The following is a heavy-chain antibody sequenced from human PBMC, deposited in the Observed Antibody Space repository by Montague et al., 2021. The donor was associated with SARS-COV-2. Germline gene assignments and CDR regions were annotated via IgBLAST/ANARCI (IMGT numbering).Heavy chain of an antibody. CDR2: IYYSGST. J-gene: IGHJ5*02. Sequence: SETLSLTCTVPGGSISSSSYYWGWIRQPPGKGLEWIGTIYYSGSTYYNPSLKSRVTISVDTSKNQFSLKLSSVTAADTAVYYCARQGGPAGKHWFDPWGQGTLVTVSS. CDR1: GGSISSSSYY. V-gene: IGHV4-39*07. D-gene: IGHD2-2*01. CDR3: ARQGGPAGKHWFDP.